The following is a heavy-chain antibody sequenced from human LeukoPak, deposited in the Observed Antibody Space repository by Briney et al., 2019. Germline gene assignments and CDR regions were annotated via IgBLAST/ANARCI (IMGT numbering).Heavy chain of an antibody. J-gene: IGHJ4*02. Sequence: SQTLSLTCTVSGGSISSGSYYWSWIRQPAGKGLEWIGRIYTSGSTNYNPSLKSRVTISVDTSKNQFSLKLSSVTAADTAVYYCARSQAATYYDYVWGSYRYNGLDYWGQGTLVTVSS. CDR2: IYTSGST. CDR1: GGSISSGSYY. V-gene: IGHV4-61*02. D-gene: IGHD3-16*02. CDR3: ARSQAATYYDYVWGSYRYNGLDY.